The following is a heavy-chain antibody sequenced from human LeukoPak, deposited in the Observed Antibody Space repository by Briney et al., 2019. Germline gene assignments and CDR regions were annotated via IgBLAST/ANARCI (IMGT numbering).Heavy chain of an antibody. Sequence: GGSLRLSCAASGFIFSDYYMSWMRQAPGKGLEWLSYIDGSSSRTNYADSVKGRFTISRDNVKNSLYLQMNSLRAEDTAVYYCASQSRYDILTGYYNGGFDYWGQGTLVTVSS. CDR3: ASQSRYDILTGYYNGGFDY. CDR2: IDGSSSRT. J-gene: IGHJ4*02. CDR1: GFIFSDYY. V-gene: IGHV3-11*03. D-gene: IGHD3-9*01.